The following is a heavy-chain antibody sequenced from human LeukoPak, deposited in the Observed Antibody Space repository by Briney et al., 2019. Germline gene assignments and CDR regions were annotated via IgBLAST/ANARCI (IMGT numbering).Heavy chain of an antibody. D-gene: IGHD3-10*01. J-gene: IGHJ6*03. Sequence: PSETLSLTCTVSGGPISSGSYYWSWIRQPAGKGLEWIGRIYTSGSTNYNPSLKSRVTISVDTSKNQFSLKLSSVTAADTAVYYCARETITMVRGVMTYYYYYMDVWGKGTTVTISS. CDR3: ARETITMVRGVMTYYYYYMDV. CDR1: GGPISSGSYY. CDR2: IYTSGST. V-gene: IGHV4-61*02.